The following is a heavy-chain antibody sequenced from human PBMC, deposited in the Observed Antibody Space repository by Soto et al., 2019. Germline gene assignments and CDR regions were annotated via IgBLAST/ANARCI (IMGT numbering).Heavy chain of an antibody. J-gene: IGHJ4*02. CDR3: ARLIAGYSNSWLDY. D-gene: IGHD6-13*01. CDR2: INAGNGNT. V-gene: IGHV1-3*05. CDR1: GYTFTSYA. Sequence: QVQIVQSGAEEQKPGASVKDSCKASGYTFTSYAMHWVRQAPGKRLEWMGWINAGNGNTKYSQKFQDRVTITRDTSESTADMELSSLKSDDTAVYYCARLIAGYSNSWLDYWGQGTLVTVSS.